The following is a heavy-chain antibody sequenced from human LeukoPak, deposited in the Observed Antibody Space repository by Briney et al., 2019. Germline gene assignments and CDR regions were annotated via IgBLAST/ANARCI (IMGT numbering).Heavy chain of an antibody. V-gene: IGHV4-38-2*01. D-gene: IGHD4-17*01. CDR3: ARHDGYGDYIDY. CDR1: GYSISSGYY. J-gene: IGHJ4*02. CDR2: IYHSGST. Sequence: PSETLSLTCAVSGYSISSGYYWGWIRQPPGKGLEWIGSIYHSGSTYYNPSLKSRVTISVDTSKNQFSLRLSSVTAADTAVYYCARHDGYGDYIDYWGQGTLVTVSS.